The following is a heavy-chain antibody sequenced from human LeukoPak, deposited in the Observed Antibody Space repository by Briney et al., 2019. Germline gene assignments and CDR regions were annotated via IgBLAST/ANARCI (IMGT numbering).Heavy chain of an antibody. CDR3: ARDRDGYSGYGHFDY. Sequence: GGSLRLSCAASGFTFSSYWMHWVRQAPGKGLVWVSRITSDGSSTSYADSVKGRFTISRDNAKNTLYLQMNSLRAEDTAVYYCARDRDGYSGYGHFDYWGQGTLVTVSS. D-gene: IGHD5-12*01. CDR2: ITSDGSST. J-gene: IGHJ4*02. CDR1: GFTFSSYW. V-gene: IGHV3-74*01.